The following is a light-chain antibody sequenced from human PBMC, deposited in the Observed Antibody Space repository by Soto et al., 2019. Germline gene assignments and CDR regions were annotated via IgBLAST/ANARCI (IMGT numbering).Light chain of an antibody. CDR1: QSISYW. Sequence: DIQMTQSPSTLSASVGDRVTITCRASQSISYWLAWYQQKPGKTPTVLIYKASTLESGVPSRFSGSGSGTEFTLTISSLQPDDFATYYCQHYNRYPITFGGGTKVEIK. V-gene: IGKV1-5*03. CDR2: KAS. J-gene: IGKJ4*01. CDR3: QHYNRYPIT.